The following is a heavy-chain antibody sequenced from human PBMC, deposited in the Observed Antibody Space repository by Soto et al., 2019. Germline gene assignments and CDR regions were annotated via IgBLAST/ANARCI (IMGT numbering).Heavy chain of an antibody. Sequence: GSLRLSCAASGFTFSSYAMSWIRQPPGMALEWIGEINHLGSINYNPSLKSRVTMSVDTSKNQFSLTLNSVTAADTATYYCARGGISHWAYFYYMDVWDRGTTVTVSS. D-gene: IGHD2-21*01. CDR1: GFTFSSYA. CDR2: INHLGSI. V-gene: IGHV4-34*01. CDR3: ARGGISHWAYFYYMDV. J-gene: IGHJ6*03.